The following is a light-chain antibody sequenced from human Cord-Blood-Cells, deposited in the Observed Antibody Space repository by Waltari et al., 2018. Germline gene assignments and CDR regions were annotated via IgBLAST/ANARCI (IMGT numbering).Light chain of an antibody. CDR3: CSYAGSSTSV. V-gene: IGLV2-23*01. CDR2: EGS. CDR1: SSDFGSYNL. J-gene: IGLJ3*02. Sequence: QSALTQPASVSGSPGQSITISCTGTSSDFGSYNLVSWYQQHPGKAPKLMIYEGSKRPSGVSNLFSGSKSGNTASLTISGLQAEDEADYYCCSYAGSSTSVFGGGTKLTVL.